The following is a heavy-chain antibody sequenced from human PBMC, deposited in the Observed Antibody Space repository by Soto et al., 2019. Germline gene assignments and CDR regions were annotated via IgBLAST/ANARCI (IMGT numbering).Heavy chain of an antibody. CDR3: ARDRTDSGYYTNWLDP. J-gene: IGHJ5*02. D-gene: IGHD3-22*01. V-gene: IGHV1-69*06. CDR1: GGTFGIDA. CDR2: IIPIFGTT. Sequence: SVKVSFKASGGTFGIDAITWVLQSPLQWLEWVGRIIPIFGTTNYAQNLQGRVTISADKSTLTSYMELHSLTSDDTALYYCARDRTDSGYYTNWLDPWGQGILVTVSS.